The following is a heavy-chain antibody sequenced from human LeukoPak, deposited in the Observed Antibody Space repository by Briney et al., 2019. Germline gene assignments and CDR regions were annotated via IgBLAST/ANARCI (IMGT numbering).Heavy chain of an antibody. J-gene: IGHJ4*02. Sequence: SETLSLTCTVSGGSISSYYWSWIRQPPGKGLEWIGYIYYSGSTNYNPSLKSRVTISVDTSKNQFSLKLNSVTAADTAVYYCARGNQQWLVHFYYFDYWGQGTLVTVSS. CDR1: GGSISSYY. CDR3: ARGNQQWLVHFYYFDY. V-gene: IGHV4-59*01. CDR2: IYYSGST. D-gene: IGHD6-19*01.